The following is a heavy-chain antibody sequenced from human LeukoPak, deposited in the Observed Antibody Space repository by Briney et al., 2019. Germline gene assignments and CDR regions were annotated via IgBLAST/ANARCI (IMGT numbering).Heavy chain of an antibody. CDR2: INWNGGNT. CDR3: ARGDFYYYMDV. J-gene: IGHJ6*03. CDR1: GFIFNDHG. Sequence: PGGSLRLSCAASGFIFNDHGMSWVRQGPGKGLEWVSGINWNGGNTNYADSVKGRFTISRDNAKNSLYLQMNSLRAEDTALYYCARGDFYYYMDVWSKGTTLTVSS. V-gene: IGHV3-20*04.